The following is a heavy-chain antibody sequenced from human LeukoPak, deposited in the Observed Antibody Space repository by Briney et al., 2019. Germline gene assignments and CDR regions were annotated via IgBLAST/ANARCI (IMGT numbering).Heavy chain of an antibody. J-gene: IGHJ3*02. CDR2: ISDSGGST. CDR1: GFTFSSYA. V-gene: IGHV3-23*01. Sequence: GASLRLSCAASGFTFSSYAMSWVRPAPGKGLEWVSAISDSGGSTYYADSVKGQFTNSRDNSKNTLYLQMNGLRAEYTAVYDCAKYTDDAFDIWGQGTMVTVSS. CDR3: AKYTDDAFDI.